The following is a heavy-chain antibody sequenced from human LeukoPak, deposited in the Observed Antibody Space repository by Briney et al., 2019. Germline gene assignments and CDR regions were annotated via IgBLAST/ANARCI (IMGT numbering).Heavy chain of an antibody. CDR1: GFTFSSYS. CDR2: ISGSSSYM. D-gene: IGHD6-19*01. CDR3: ASGYKSGWYPFDY. Sequence: PGESLRLSCAASGFTFSSYSMNWVRQAPGKGLEWVSSISGSSSYMYYADSVKGRFTIPRDNAKNSLYLQMNSLRADDTAVYFCASGYKSGWYPFDYWGQGTLVTVSS. J-gene: IGHJ4*02. V-gene: IGHV3-21*01.